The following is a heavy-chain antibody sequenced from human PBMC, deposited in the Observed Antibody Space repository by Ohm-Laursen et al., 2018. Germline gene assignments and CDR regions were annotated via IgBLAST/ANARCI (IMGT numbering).Heavy chain of an antibody. D-gene: IGHD3-3*01. J-gene: IGHJ4*02. CDR2: MSIGGNTI. Sequence: SLRLSCAASGFTFTDFYMSWIRQAPGKGLEWVSYMSIGGNTIYYVDSVKGRFTMSRDNAKRSLYLHLDSLRAEDTAVYYCARSPPKITTFGVVIIFDFWGQGTLVTVSS. V-gene: IGHV3-11*01. CDR1: GFTFTDFY. CDR3: ARSPPKITTFGVVIIFDF.